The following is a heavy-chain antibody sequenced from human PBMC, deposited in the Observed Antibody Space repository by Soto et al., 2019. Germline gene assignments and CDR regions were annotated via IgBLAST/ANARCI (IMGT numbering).Heavy chain of an antibody. CDR1: GYTFTSYG. CDR3: ARGGVVVVPAAKSYYYYYMDV. Sequence: ASVKVSCKASGYTFTSYGISWVRQAPGQGLEWMGWISAYNGNTNYAQKLQGRVTMTKDTSTSTAYMELRSLSSDDTAVYYFARGGVVVVPAAKSYYYYYMDVWGKGTTVTVSS. J-gene: IGHJ6*03. D-gene: IGHD2-2*01. V-gene: IGHV1-18*01. CDR2: ISAYNGNT.